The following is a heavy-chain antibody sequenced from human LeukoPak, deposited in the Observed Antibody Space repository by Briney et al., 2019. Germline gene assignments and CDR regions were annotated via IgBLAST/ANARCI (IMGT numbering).Heavy chain of an antibody. CDR2: INHSGST. Sequence: SETLSLTCTASGGSISSYYWSWIRQPPGKGLEWIGEINHSGSTNYNPSLKSRVTISVDTSKNQFSLKLSSVTAADTAVYYCAREISRYYYYYMDVWGQGTLVTVSS. CDR3: AREISRYYYYYMDV. V-gene: IGHV4-34*01. D-gene: IGHD6-13*01. CDR1: GGSISSYY. J-gene: IGHJ6*03.